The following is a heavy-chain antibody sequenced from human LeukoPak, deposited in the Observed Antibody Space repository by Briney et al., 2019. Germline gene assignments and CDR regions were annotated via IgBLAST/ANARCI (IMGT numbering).Heavy chain of an antibody. Sequence: ASVKVSCKASGYTFTGYYMHWVRQAPGQGLEWMGRIDPNSGGTNYAQKFQGRVTVTRDTSISTAYMELSRLRSDDTAVYYCARGVPAGYKPPGDWGQGTLVTVSS. CDR1: GYTFTGYY. D-gene: IGHD5-24*01. V-gene: IGHV1-2*06. CDR2: IDPNSGGT. CDR3: ARGVPAGYKPPGD. J-gene: IGHJ4*02.